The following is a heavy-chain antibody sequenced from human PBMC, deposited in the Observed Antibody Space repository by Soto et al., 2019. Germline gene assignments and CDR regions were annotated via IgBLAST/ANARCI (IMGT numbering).Heavy chain of an antibody. Sequence: GGSLRLSCAASGFTFSYYGMHWVRQAPGKGLEWVAVISYDGSDKDYADSVKGRFSISRDNSKNTLYLQMNSLRPEDTAVYYCATRGFMSHFDNWGQGTPVTVSS. CDR1: GFTFSYYG. V-gene: IGHV3-30*03. D-gene: IGHD3-16*01. CDR2: ISYDGSDK. CDR3: ATRGFMSHFDN. J-gene: IGHJ4*02.